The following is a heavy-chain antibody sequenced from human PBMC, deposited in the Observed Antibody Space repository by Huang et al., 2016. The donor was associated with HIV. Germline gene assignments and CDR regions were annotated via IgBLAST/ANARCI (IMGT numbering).Heavy chain of an antibody. CDR3: ARGSLEYSVSSSLDY. CDR1: GGPFRSYS. D-gene: IGHD4-4*01. Sequence: QVQLLQSGAEVKKPGSSVKVSCKASGGPFRSYSIAWVRQSPGQGLEWMASLSPVFDSPNYAQTLQGRVRVTADESTSTVYMELRDLRPADTAVYFCARGSLEYSVSSSLDYWGQGTHVTVSS. CDR2: LSPVFDSP. V-gene: IGHV1-69*13. J-gene: IGHJ4*02.